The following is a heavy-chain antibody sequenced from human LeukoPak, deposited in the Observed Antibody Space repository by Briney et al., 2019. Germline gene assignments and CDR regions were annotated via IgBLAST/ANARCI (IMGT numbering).Heavy chain of an antibody. CDR3: ARDLRYCTNGVCYEGSWFDP. CDR1: GGTFSSYA. D-gene: IGHD2-8*01. J-gene: IGHJ5*02. CDR2: IIPIFGTA. V-gene: IGHV1-69*05. Sequence: SVKVSCKASGGTFSSYAISWVRQAPGQGLEWMGGIIPIFGTANYAQKFQGRVTITTDESTSTAYMELSSLRSEDTAVYYCARDLRYCTNGVCYEGSWFDPWGQGTLVTVSS.